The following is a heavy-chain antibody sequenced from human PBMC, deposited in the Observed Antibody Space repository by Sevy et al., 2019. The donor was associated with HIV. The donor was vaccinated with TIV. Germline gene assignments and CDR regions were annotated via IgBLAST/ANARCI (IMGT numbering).Heavy chain of an antibody. CDR3: VKAIAKDGSF. CDR2: INQDGSVK. J-gene: IGHJ4*02. V-gene: IGHV3-7*01. CDR1: GFSLNNYW. Sequence: GGSLRLSCVASGFSLNNYWMNWVRQAPGKGLEWVANINQDGSVKYYVDSVRGRFTISRDNARNLVFLQMSSLRLDDSALYYCVKAIAKDGSFWGQGSLVTVSS. D-gene: IGHD6-13*01.